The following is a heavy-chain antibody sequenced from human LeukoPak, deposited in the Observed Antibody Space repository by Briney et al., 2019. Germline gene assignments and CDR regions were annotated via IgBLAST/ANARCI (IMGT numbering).Heavy chain of an antibody. CDR1: GFTFSSYG. CDR3: AKDSRDGYITGLDY. V-gene: IGHV3-33*06. Sequence: GGSLRLSCAASGFTFSSYGMHWVRQAPGKGLEWVAVIWYDGSNKYYADSVKGRFTISRDNSKNTLYLQMNSLRAEDTAVYYCAKDSRDGYITGLDYWGQGTPVTVSS. D-gene: IGHD5-24*01. CDR2: IWYDGSNK. J-gene: IGHJ4*02.